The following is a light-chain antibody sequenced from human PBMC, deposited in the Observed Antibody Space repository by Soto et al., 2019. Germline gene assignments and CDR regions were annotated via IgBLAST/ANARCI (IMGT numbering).Light chain of an antibody. CDR3: QNWGTGYVV. CDR2: VNSGGSH. CDR1: SGHSSYD. J-gene: IGLJ2*01. Sequence: QSVLTQSPSASASLGDSVKITCTLSSGHSSYDIACHQQQQDKGPRFLMTVNSGGSHNKGDGIPDRFSCSSSGAERYLTISILQDEDDAYYYRQNWGTGYVVFGGGTKLTVL. V-gene: IGLV4-69*01.